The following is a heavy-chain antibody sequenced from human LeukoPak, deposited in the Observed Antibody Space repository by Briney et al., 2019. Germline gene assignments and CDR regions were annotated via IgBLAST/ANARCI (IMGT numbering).Heavy chain of an antibody. J-gene: IGHJ3*02. V-gene: IGHV4-59*01. Sequence: SETLSLTCTVSGGSISSCYWSWIRQPPGKGPEWLGYIYYSGSTNYNPSLKSRVTISVDTSKNQFSLKLSSVTAADTAVYYCAGSGWYLFNAFDIWGQGTMVTVSS. D-gene: IGHD6-19*01. CDR2: IYYSGST. CDR3: AGSGWYLFNAFDI. CDR1: GGSISSCY.